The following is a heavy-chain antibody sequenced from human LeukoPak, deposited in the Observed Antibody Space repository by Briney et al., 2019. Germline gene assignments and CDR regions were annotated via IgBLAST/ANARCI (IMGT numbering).Heavy chain of an antibody. V-gene: IGHV3-30*18. Sequence: GGSLRLSCAASGFTFSSYGMHWVRQAPGKGLEWVAVISYDGSNKYYADSVKGRFTISRDNSKNTLYLQMNSLRAEDTAVYYCAKLSSSSFDYWSQGTLVTVSS. CDR1: GFTFSSYG. CDR2: ISYDGSNK. CDR3: AKLSSSSFDY. D-gene: IGHD6-13*01. J-gene: IGHJ4*02.